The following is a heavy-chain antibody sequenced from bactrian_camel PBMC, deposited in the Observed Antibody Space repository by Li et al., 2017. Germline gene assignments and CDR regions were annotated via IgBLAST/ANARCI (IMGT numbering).Heavy chain of an antibody. CDR2: VYGDGVLT. Sequence: VQLVESGGGLVQPGGSLRLSCAASGFTFSTYDMSWFRQAPGKKREGVAYVYGDGVLTSYAASVKDRFTISQDHAKNTVYLQMNNLKPEDTAMYYCAAGKLGGPCAGSNFAFWGQGTQVTVS. CDR3: AAGKLGGPCAGSNFAF. D-gene: IGHD3*01. J-gene: IGHJ4*01. CDR1: GFTFSTYD. V-gene: IGHV3S40*01.